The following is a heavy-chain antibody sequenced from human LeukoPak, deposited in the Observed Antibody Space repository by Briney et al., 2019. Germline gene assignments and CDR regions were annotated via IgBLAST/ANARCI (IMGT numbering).Heavy chain of an antibody. J-gene: IGHJ3*02. CDR2: IYHSGST. Sequence: PSGTLSLTCAVSGGSISSSNWWSWVRQPPGKGLEWIGEIYHSGSTNYNPSLKSRVTISVDTSKNQFSLKLSSVTAADTAVYYCARRQRRSAFDIWGQGTMVTVSS. CDR3: ARRQRRSAFDI. CDR1: GGSISSSNW. D-gene: IGHD6-25*01. V-gene: IGHV4-4*02.